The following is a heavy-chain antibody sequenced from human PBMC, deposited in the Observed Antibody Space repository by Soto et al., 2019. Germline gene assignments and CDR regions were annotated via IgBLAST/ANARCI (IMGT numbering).Heavy chain of an antibody. CDR2: IKQDGSEK. CDR3: ARAENYDFWSGYPQNFDY. J-gene: IGHJ4*02. CDR1: GVTFISYW. Sequence: GGSLRLSCAASGVTFISYWISRVRQAPGKGPEWVANIKQDGSEKYYVDSVKGRFTISRDNAKNSLYLQMNSLRAEDTAVYYCARAENYDFWSGYPQNFDYWGQGTLVTVSS. V-gene: IGHV3-7*01. D-gene: IGHD3-3*01.